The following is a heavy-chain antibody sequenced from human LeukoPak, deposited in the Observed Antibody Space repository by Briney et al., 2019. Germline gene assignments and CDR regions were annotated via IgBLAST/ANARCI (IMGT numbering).Heavy chain of an antibody. Sequence: SETLSLTCTVSGGSIRRYYWSWIRQPPGKGLEWIGYIYYSGSTNYNPSRKSRVTISVDTSKNQFSLKLSSVTAADTAVYYCAGRYYYDSSGLRHWGQGTLVTVSS. V-gene: IGHV4-59*01. D-gene: IGHD3-22*01. CDR3: AGRYYYDSSGLRH. CDR1: GGSIRRYY. J-gene: IGHJ1*01. CDR2: IYYSGST.